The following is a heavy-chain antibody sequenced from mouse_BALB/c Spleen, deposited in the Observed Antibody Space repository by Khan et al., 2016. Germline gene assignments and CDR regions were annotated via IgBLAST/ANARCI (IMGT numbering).Heavy chain of an antibody. CDR3: ARDSYYDYDYYAMDY. CDR2: IRNKANGYTT. V-gene: IGHV7-3*02. J-gene: IGHJ4*01. D-gene: IGHD2-4*01. CDR1: EFTFTDYY. Sequence: EVELVESGGGLVQPGGSLRLSCATSEFTFTDYYMSWVHQPPGKALEWLGFIRNKANGYTTEYSASVKGRFTISRDNSQSILYLQMNTLRAEDSATYYCARDSYYDYDYYAMDYWGQGTSVTVSS.